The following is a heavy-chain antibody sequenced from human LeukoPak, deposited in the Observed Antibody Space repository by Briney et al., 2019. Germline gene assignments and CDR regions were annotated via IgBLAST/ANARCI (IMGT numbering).Heavy chain of an antibody. V-gene: IGHV5-10-1*01. CDR1: GYRFTSYW. Sequence: GGSLQISCKGSGYRFTSYWISRGRQMPGKGLEGRGRIVPSDSYKNYSPSFEGHVTISADKSISTAYPQWSSLKASDTAMYYCARHLAPLGYCSGGSCQAYYFDYWGQGTLVTVSS. D-gene: IGHD2-15*01. CDR3: ARHLAPLGYCSGGSCQAYYFDY. J-gene: IGHJ4*02. CDR2: IVPSDSYK.